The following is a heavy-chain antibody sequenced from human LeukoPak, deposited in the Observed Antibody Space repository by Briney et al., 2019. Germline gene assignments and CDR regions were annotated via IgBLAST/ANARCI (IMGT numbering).Heavy chain of an antibody. V-gene: IGHV1-69*06. CDR3: ARGGYQLLSRSYYYYYYMDV. CDR1: GGTFSSYA. J-gene: IGHJ6*03. Sequence: GASVKVSCKASGGTFSSYAISWVRQAPGQGLEWMGGIIPIFGTANYAQKFQGRVTITADKSTSTAYMELSSLRSEDTAVYYCARGGYQLLSRSYYYYYYMDVWGKGTTVTVSS. D-gene: IGHD2-2*01. CDR2: IIPIFGTA.